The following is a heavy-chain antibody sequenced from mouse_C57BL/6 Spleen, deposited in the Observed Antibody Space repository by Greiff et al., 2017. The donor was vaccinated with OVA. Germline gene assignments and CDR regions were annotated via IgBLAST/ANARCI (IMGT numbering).Heavy chain of an antibody. CDR3: PITTVVATGFDY. V-gene: IGHV1-15*01. Sequence: QVQLKESGAELVRPGASVTLSCKASGYTFTDYEMHWVKQTPVHGLEWIGAIDPETGGTAYNQKFKGKAILTADKSSSTAYMELRSLTSEDSAVYYCPITTVVATGFDYWGQGTTLTVSS. CDR1: GYTFTDYE. CDR2: IDPETGGT. D-gene: IGHD1-1*01. J-gene: IGHJ2*01.